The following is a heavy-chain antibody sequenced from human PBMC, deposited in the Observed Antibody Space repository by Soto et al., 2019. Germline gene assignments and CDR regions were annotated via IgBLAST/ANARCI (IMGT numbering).Heavy chain of an antibody. J-gene: IGHJ6*02. CDR3: AGESIKAEKYYYYYYGMDV. D-gene: IGHD6-6*01. CDR1: GGSISSYY. V-gene: IGHV4-59*01. CDR2: IYYSGST. Sequence: XATLSLTCTVSGGSISSYYWSGIRQPPGKGLEWIGYIYYSGSTNYNPSLKSRVTISVDTSKNQFSLKLSSVTAADTAVYYCAGESIKAEKYYYYYYGMDVWGQGTTVTVSS.